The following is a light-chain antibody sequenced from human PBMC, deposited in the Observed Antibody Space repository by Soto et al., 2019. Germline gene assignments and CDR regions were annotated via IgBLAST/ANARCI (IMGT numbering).Light chain of an antibody. V-gene: IGKV3-20*01. Sequence: EIVLTQSPGSLSLSPGERATLSCRASQSISSNKLAWYQHNPGLAPRLLIYGASSRATGIPDRFSGSGSGTDFTLTISRLEPEDFVLYYCQQYDSSFPAFGQGTKVEI. CDR1: QSISSNK. CDR2: GAS. CDR3: QQYDSSFPA. J-gene: IGKJ1*01.